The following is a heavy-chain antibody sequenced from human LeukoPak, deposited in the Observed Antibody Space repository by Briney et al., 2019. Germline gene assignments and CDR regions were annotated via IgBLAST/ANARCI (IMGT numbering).Heavy chain of an antibody. CDR3: ARDLYRDSLPVSWFDP. V-gene: IGHV1-18*01. CDR1: GYTFTSYG. Sequence: ASEKVSCKASGYTFTSYGISWVRQAPGQGLEWMGWLSEYNGNTNYAQKLQGRVTMTTDTSTSTAYMEVRSLRSDDTAVYYCARDLYRDSLPVSWFDPWGQGTLVTVSS. D-gene: IGHD4-11*01. CDR2: LSEYNGNT. J-gene: IGHJ5*02.